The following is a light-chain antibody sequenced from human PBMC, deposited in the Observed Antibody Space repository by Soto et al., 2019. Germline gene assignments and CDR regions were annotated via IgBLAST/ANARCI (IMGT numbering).Light chain of an antibody. CDR1: SSDVGAYNY. CDR3: SSYTTSSTRV. V-gene: IGLV2-14*01. J-gene: IGLJ3*02. Sequence: QSPLPQPASVSGSPGQSITISCTGTSSDVGAYNYVSWYQQHPGKAPKLMIYEVSNRPSGVSNRFSGSKSGNTASLTISGLQAEDEADYYCSSYTTSSTRVFGGGTKLTVL. CDR2: EVS.